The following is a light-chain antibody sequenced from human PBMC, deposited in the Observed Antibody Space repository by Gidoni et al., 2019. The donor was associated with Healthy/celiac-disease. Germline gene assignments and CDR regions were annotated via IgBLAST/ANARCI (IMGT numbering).Light chain of an antibody. J-gene: IGKJ3*01. CDR1: QSVSSSY. V-gene: IGKV3-20*01. CDR2: GAS. CDR3: QQYGSSHLFT. Sequence: EIVLTQSPGTLSLSPGERVTLSCRASQSVSSSYLAWYQQKPGQAPRLLIYGASSRATGIPDRFSGSGSGTDFTLTISRLEPEDFAVYYCQQYGSSHLFTFGPXTKVDIK.